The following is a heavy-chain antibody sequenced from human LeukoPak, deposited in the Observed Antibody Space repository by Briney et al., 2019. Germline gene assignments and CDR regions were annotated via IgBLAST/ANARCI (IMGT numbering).Heavy chain of an antibody. V-gene: IGHV1-69*06. J-gene: IGHJ4*02. CDR1: GGTFSSYA. D-gene: IGHD5-18*01. Sequence: ASVKVSCKASGGTFSSYAISWVRQAPGQGLEWMGGIIPIFGTANYAQKFQGRVTMTEDTSTDTAYMELSSLRSEDTAVYYCATTRRRRWEAMDSFDYWGQGTLVTVSS. CDR2: IIPIFGTA. CDR3: ATTRRRRWEAMDSFDY.